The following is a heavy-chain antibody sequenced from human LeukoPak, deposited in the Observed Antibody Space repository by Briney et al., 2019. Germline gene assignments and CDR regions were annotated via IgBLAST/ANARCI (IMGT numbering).Heavy chain of an antibody. J-gene: IGHJ4*02. V-gene: IGHV3-21*04. CDR1: GFTFSSYS. CDR3: TRAAAGTGGYFDY. Sequence: GGSLRLSCAASGFTFSSYSMNWVRQAPGKGLEWVSSISSSSSYIYYADSVKGRFTISRDNAKNSLYLQMNSLRAEDTAVYYCTRAAAGTGGYFDYWGQGTLVTVSS. CDR2: ISSSSSYI. D-gene: IGHD6-13*01.